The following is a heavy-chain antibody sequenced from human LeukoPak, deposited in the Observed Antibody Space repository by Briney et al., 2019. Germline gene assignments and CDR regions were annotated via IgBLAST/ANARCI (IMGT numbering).Heavy chain of an antibody. Sequence: GGSLRLSCAASGFTFTNYEMSWVRQAPGKGLEWLSSISGSGDSVFYADSVKGRFTISRDNSLNTLHLQMNSLRAEDTAVYYCARDQLVVVITTSDYWGQGTLVTVSS. CDR3: ARDQLVVVITTSDY. CDR2: ISGSGDSV. J-gene: IGHJ4*02. V-gene: IGHV3-23*01. CDR1: GFTFTNYE. D-gene: IGHD3-22*01.